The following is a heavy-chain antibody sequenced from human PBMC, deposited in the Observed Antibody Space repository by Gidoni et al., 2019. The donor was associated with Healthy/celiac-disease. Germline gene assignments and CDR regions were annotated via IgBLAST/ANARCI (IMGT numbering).Heavy chain of an antibody. D-gene: IGHD6-13*01. CDR1: GGTFSSYA. V-gene: IGHV1-69*01. Sequence: QVQLVQSGAEVKKPGSSVKVSCKASGGTFSSYAISWVRQAPGQGLEWMGGIIPIFGTANYAQKFQGRVTITADESTSTAYMELSSLRSEDTAVYYCARAPGYSSSWYGYYYYYYMDVWGKGTTVTVSS. J-gene: IGHJ6*03. CDR3: ARAPGYSSSWYGYYYYYYMDV. CDR2: IIPIFGTA.